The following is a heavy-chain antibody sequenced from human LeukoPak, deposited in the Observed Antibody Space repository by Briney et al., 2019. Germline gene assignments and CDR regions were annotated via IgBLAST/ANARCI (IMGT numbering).Heavy chain of an antibody. D-gene: IGHD3-22*01. CDR1: DGSVSSVGYY. J-gene: IGHJ5*02. Sequence: SETLSLTCTVSDGSVSSVGYYWGWIRQPPGKGLEWIGSIYYSGTTYYNPSLASRVTIFVDTSKNQFSLRLSSVTAADTAVYYCARGRYYYDSSGYRYNWFDPWGQGTLVTVSS. CDR2: IYYSGTT. V-gene: IGHV4-39*07. CDR3: ARGRYYYDSSGYRYNWFDP.